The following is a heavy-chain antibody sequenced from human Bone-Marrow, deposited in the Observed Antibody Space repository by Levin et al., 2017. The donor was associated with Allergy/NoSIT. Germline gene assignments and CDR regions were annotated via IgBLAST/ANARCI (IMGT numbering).Heavy chain of an antibody. CDR2: ITSTGNTI. V-gene: IGHV3-48*03. Sequence: PGESLKISCAASGFVFSNYEMTWVRQAPGEGLDWISYITSTGNTIYYADSVKGRFTISRDNAKNSLFLQLNNLRVEDTAIYYCARGGLASVHYNGMDVWGRGTTVTVSS. CDR1: GFVFSNYE. D-gene: IGHD3-3*02. J-gene: IGHJ6*02. CDR3: ARGGLASVHYNGMDV.